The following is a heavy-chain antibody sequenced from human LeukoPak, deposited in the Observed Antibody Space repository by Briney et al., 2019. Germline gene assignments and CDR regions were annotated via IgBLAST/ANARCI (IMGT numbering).Heavy chain of an antibody. CDR2: IRYDGSNK. CDR1: GFTFSSYG. D-gene: IGHD3-22*01. CDR3: TRDRPNYYGSNGHYYRRDGDY. V-gene: IGHV3-30*02. J-gene: IGHJ4*02. Sequence: PGGSLRLSCAASGFTFSSYGMHWVRQAPGKGLEWVAFIRYDGSNKYYADSVKGRFTISRDNSKNTLYLQMNILRAGDTAIYYCTRDRPNYYGSNGHYYRRDGDYWGQGTLVTVSS.